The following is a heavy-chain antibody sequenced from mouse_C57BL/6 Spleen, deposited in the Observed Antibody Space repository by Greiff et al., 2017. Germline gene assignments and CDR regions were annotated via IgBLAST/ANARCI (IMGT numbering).Heavy chain of an antibody. J-gene: IGHJ2*01. D-gene: IGHD1-1*01. CDR1: GFTFSDYY. Sequence: EVKVVESEGGLVQPGSSMKLSCTASGFTFSDYYMAWVRQVPEKGLEWVANINYDGSSTYYLDSLKSRFIISRDNAKNILYLQMSSLKSEDTATYYCARDGDYGSSLDYWGQGTTLTVSS. CDR3: ARDGDYGSSLDY. V-gene: IGHV5-16*01. CDR2: INYDGSST.